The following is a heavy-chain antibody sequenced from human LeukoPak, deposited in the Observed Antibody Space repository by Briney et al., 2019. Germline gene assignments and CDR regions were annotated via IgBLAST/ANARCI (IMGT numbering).Heavy chain of an antibody. Sequence: PGGPLRLSCAASGFTFSSYEMNWVRQAPGKGLEWVSYISSSGSTIYYADSVKGRFTISRDNAKNSLYLQMNSLRAEDTAVYYCARRGRGAKGAFDIWGQGTMVTVSS. J-gene: IGHJ3*02. CDR2: ISSSGSTI. CDR3: ARRGRGAKGAFDI. D-gene: IGHD1-26*01. CDR1: GFTFSSYE. V-gene: IGHV3-48*03.